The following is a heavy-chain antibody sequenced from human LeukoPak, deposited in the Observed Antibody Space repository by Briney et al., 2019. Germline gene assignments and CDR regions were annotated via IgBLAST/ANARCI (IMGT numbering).Heavy chain of an antibody. V-gene: IGHV5-51*01. Sequence: GESLKISCKSSACSFTSYCIGWLRQMPGKRLEWMGIIYPGDSDTRYNPSFQGQGTISAYKSISTAYLQWSSLKAPDTAMYYCARLLSSYGRDYYYYMDVWGKGTTVTVSS. CDR2: IYPGDSDT. J-gene: IGHJ6*03. CDR3: ARLLSSYGRDYYYYMDV. D-gene: IGHD4-17*01. CDR1: ACSFTSYC.